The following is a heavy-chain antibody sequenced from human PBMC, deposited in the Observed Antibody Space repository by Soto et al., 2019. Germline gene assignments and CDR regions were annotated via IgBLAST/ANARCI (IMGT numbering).Heavy chain of an antibody. D-gene: IGHD1-1*01. V-gene: IGHV1-69*01. CDR3: ARGWNDFPH. CDR1: GGTFSNYV. CDR2: IIPISGTA. J-gene: IGHJ1*01. Sequence: QVQLVQSGAEVKKPGSSVKVSCKASGGTFSNYVITWVRQAPGQGLECMGGIIPISGTANYAQKFQGRVTIPADEHTSTVYMALSSLRSEDTAVYYCARGWNDFPHWGQGTLVTVSS.